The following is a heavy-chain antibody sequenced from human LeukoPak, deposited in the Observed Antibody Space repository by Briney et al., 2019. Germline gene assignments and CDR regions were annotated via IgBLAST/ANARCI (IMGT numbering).Heavy chain of an antibody. D-gene: IGHD2/OR15-2a*01. Sequence: SETLSLTCTVSGGSINSYYWSWIRQPPGKGLEWIGYIYSSGSTNYNPSLKSRVTISVDTSKNQFSLKLSSVTAADTAVYYCAKGGSTNFYYGDVWGQGTTVTVSS. J-gene: IGHJ6*02. CDR1: GGSINSYY. CDR3: AKGGSTNFYYGDV. V-gene: IGHV4-59*01. CDR2: IYSSGST.